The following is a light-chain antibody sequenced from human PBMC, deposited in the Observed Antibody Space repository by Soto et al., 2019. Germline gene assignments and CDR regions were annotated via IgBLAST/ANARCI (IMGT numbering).Light chain of an antibody. CDR3: QHCGSSPPKYT. V-gene: IGKV3-20*01. CDR2: GAS. Sequence: EVVLTQSPGTLSLSPGERATLSCRASQTVSSSHLAWYQQKPGQAPRLLIYGASDRATDIPDRFSGSGSGPDCTPTTSSLQPEGFAVSYCQHCGSSPPKYTFGQGTKLEIK. J-gene: IGKJ2*01. CDR1: QTVSSSH.